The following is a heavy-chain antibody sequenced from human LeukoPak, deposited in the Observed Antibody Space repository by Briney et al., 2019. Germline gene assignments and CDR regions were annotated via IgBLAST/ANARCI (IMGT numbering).Heavy chain of an antibody. CDR2: ISSSSSYI. J-gene: IGHJ4*02. CDR1: GLTFSSYS. Sequence: GGSLRLSCAASGLTFSSYSMNWVRQAPGKGLEWVSSISSSSSYIYYADSVKGRFTISRDNAKNSLYLQMNSLRAEDTAVYYCARDRAGATTDYWDQGTLVTVSS. CDR3: ARDRAGATTDY. V-gene: IGHV3-21*01. D-gene: IGHD1-26*01.